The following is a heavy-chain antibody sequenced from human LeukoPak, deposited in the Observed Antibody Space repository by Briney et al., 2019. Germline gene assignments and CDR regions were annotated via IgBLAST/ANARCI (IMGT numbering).Heavy chain of an antibody. V-gene: IGHV3-30*18. D-gene: IGHD3-10*01. CDR2: ISDDGSNK. CDR3: AKDSGVVAGHWYFDL. J-gene: IGHJ2*01. Sequence: GGSLRLSCAASGFTFSTYGMHWVRQAPGKGLDWVAIISDDGSNKYYADSVQGRVTISRDNSKNTLYLQVSSLRTEDTAVYYCAKDSGVVAGHWYFDLWDRGTLVSVSS. CDR1: GFTFSTYG.